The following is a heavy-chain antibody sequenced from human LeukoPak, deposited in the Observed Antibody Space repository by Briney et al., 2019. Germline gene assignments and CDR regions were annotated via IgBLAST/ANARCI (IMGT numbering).Heavy chain of an antibody. V-gene: IGHV4-59*08. Sequence: PSETLSLTCTVSGGSISSYYWSWIRQLPGKGLEWIGYIYYSGSTNYNPSLKSRVTISVDTSKNQFSLKLSSVTAADTAVYYCARQLRNGATVIDYWGQGTLVTVSS. J-gene: IGHJ4*02. D-gene: IGHD4-17*01. CDR3: ARQLRNGATVIDY. CDR1: GGSISSYY. CDR2: IYYSGST.